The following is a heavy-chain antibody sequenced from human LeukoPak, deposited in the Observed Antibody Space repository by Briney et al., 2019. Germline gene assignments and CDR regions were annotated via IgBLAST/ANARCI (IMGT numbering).Heavy chain of an antibody. V-gene: IGHV1-2*02. Sequence: ASVKVSCKASGYSFSGYYIHWVRQAPGQGLEWMGWINPNSGATNYAQKFHGTVTMTRDTSTSTAYMELTRLKSDGTGIYYCARDQNYFDSTAYYGIDCWGQGTRVTVSS. CDR2: INPNSGAT. CDR3: ARDQNYFDSTAYYGIDC. D-gene: IGHD3-22*01. J-gene: IGHJ4*02. CDR1: GYSFSGYY.